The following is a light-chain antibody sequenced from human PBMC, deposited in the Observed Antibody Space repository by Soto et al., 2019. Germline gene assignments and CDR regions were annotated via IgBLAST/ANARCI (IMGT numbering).Light chain of an antibody. CDR2: GAP. V-gene: IGKV3-20*01. Sequence: IVLTQSPGTLSLSPGERATLSCRASQSVSSSYLAWYQQKPGQAPRRLIYGAPSRATGIPDRFSGSGSGTDFTLTISRLEPEDFAVYYCQQYGSTGWTFGQGTKVEIK. CDR1: QSVSSSY. CDR3: QQYGSTGWT. J-gene: IGKJ1*01.